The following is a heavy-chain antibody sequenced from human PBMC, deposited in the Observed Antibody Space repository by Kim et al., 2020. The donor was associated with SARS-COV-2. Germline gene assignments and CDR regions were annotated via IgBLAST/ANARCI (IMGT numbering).Heavy chain of an antibody. Sequence: GGSLRLSCAASGFTFSSYAMHWVRQAPGKGLEWVAVISYDGSNKYYADSVKGRFTISRDNSKNTLYLQMNSLRAEDTAVYYCARDRLPLVLVGATYYFDYWGQGTLVTVSS. J-gene: IGHJ4*02. CDR3: ARDRLPLVLVGATYYFDY. CDR1: GFTFSSYA. CDR2: ISYDGSNK. D-gene: IGHD1-26*01. V-gene: IGHV3-30*04.